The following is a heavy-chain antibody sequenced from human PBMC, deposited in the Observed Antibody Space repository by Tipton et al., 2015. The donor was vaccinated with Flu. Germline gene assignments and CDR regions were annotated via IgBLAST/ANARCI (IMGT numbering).Heavy chain of an antibody. D-gene: IGHD2-15*01. CDR3: AGSRPRSFDY. J-gene: IGHJ4*02. V-gene: IGHV4-39*07. CDR1: GGSISSSSYY. CDR2: IYYSGST. Sequence: TLSLTCTVSGGSISSSSYYWGWIRQPPGKGLEWIGSIYYSGSTYYNPSLKSRVTISVDTSKNQFSLKLSSVTAADTAVYYCAGSRPRSFDYWGQGTLVTVSS.